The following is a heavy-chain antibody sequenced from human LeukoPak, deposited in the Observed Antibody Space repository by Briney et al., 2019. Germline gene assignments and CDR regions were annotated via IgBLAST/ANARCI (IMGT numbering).Heavy chain of an antibody. CDR2: TIPLFGTA. D-gene: IGHD2-2*02. J-gene: IGHJ5*02. V-gene: IGHV1-69*13. CDR1: GGTVSRYP. Sequence: ASVKVSCKASGGTVSRYPISWVRQAPGQGLEWMGGTIPLFGTANYAQKFQGRVTITADESTGTAYMELSSLRSEDTAVYYCARDRAGRYCSTISCYSASPFDPWGQGTLVTVSS. CDR3: ARDRAGRYCSTISCYSASPFDP.